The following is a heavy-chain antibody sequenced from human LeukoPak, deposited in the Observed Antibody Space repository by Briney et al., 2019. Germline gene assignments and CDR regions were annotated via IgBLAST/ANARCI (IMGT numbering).Heavy chain of an antibody. Sequence: ASVKVSCKASGYTFTSYGINWVRQAPGQGLEWMGWIHIYRGNTNYAQKFQGRVTMTTDTSTSTVYMEVRGLRSDDTAMYYCARDVGITVADSFDPWGQGTLVTVSS. CDR3: ARDVGITVADSFDP. J-gene: IGHJ5*02. V-gene: IGHV1-18*01. CDR2: IHIYRGNT. D-gene: IGHD6-13*01. CDR1: GYTFTSYG.